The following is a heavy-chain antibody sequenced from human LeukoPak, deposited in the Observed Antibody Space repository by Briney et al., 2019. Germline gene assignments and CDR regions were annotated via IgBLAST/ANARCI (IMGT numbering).Heavy chain of an antibody. CDR2: ISGSGGST. V-gene: IGHV3-23*01. D-gene: IGHD1-14*01. CDR1: GFTFSSYA. Sequence: PGGSLRLSCAASGFTFSSYAMSWVRQAPEKGLEWVSAISGSGGSTYYADSVKGRFTISRDNSKNTLYLQMNSLRAEDTAVYYCAKDNLPGGASDYWGQGTLVTVSS. J-gene: IGHJ4*02. CDR3: AKDNLPGGASDY.